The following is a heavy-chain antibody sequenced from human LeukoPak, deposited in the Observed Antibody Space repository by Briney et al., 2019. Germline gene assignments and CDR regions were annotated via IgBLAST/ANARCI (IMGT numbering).Heavy chain of an antibody. CDR3: AKGRYGGYDYDAFDI. CDR1: GYSISSGYY. J-gene: IGHJ3*02. CDR2: IYHSGST. D-gene: IGHD5-12*01. V-gene: IGHV4-38-2*02. Sequence: SETLSLTCTVSGYSISSGYYWGWIRQPPGKGLEWIGSIYHSGSTYYNPSLKSRVTISEDTSKNQFSLKLSSVTAADTAVYYCAKGRYGGYDYDAFDIWGQGTMVTVSS.